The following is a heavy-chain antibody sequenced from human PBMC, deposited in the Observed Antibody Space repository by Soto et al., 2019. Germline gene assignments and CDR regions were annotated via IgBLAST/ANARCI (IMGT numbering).Heavy chain of an antibody. J-gene: IGHJ4*02. CDR3: ARDMSPYSSGWPFDY. D-gene: IGHD6-19*01. CDR2: ISYDGSNQ. V-gene: IGHV3-30-3*01. CDR1: GFTFSTYA. Sequence: GGSLRLSCAASGFTFSTYAMHWVRQAPGKGLDWVAAISYDGSNQYYADSVKGRFTISRDNSKNTLYLQMNSLRAEDTALYYCARDMSPYSSGWPFDYWGQGTLVTVSS.